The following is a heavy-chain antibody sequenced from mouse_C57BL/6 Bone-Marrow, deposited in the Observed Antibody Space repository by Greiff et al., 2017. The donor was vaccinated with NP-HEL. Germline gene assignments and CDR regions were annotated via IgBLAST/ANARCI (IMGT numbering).Heavy chain of an antibody. Sequence: QVQLQQSGPELVKPGASVKISCKASGYAFSSSWMNWVKQRPGKGLEWIGRIYPGDGDTNYNGKFKGKATLTADKSSSTAYMQLSSLTSEDSAVYLCARYGAFITRYNYAMDYWGQGTSGTVSA. J-gene: IGHJ4*01. CDR2: IYPGDGDT. D-gene: IGHD1-1*01. CDR3: ARYGAFITRYNYAMDY. CDR1: GYAFSSSW. V-gene: IGHV1-82*01.